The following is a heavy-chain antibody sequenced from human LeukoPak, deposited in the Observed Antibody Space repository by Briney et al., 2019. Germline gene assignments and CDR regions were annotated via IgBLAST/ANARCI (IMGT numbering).Heavy chain of an antibody. J-gene: IGHJ4*02. V-gene: IGHV3-9*01. CDR3: AKSGMATIYFDY. Sequence: GGSLRLSCAASGFTFDDYAMHWVRQAPGKGLEWVSGISWNSGSIGYADSVKGRFTISRDNAKNSLHLQMNSLRAEDTALYYCAKSGMATIYFDYWGQGTLVTVSS. CDR2: ISWNSGSI. D-gene: IGHD5-24*01. CDR1: GFTFDDYA.